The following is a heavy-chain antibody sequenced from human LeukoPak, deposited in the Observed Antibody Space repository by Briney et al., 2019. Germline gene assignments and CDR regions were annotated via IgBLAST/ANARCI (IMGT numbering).Heavy chain of an antibody. J-gene: IGHJ3*02. D-gene: IGHD1-26*01. Sequence: GGSLRLSCAASRFTFSSYAMSWVRQSPGKGREWVSAISGSGGSTYYADSVKGRFTISRDNSKNTLYLQMNSLRAEDTAVYYCAKDGPSGSYYGFNAFDIWGQGTLVTVSS. CDR2: ISGSGGST. V-gene: IGHV3-23*01. CDR3: AKDGPSGSYYGFNAFDI. CDR1: RFTFSSYA.